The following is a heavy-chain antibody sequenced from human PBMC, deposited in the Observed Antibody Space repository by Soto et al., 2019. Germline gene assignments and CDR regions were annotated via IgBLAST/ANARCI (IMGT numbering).Heavy chain of an antibody. V-gene: IGHV1-69*10. CDR3: ARGPAQFDP. J-gene: IGHJ5*02. CDR2: INPMLGVA. CDR1: GGSFSSLV. D-gene: IGHD2-2*01. Sequence: SVKVSCKASGGSFSSLVISWLRQAPGQGPEWMGGINPMLGVANFAQKSQDRVTITADESTTTAYMELSSLRSEDTAVYYCARGPAQFDPWGQGTLVTVS.